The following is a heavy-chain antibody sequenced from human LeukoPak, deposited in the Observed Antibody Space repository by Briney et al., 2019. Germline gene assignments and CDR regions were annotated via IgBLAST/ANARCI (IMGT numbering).Heavy chain of an antibody. CDR2: IYTSGST. V-gene: IGHV4-59*10. Sequence: SETLSLTCAVYGGSFSGYYWSWIRQPAGKGLEWIGRIYTSGSTNYNPSLKSRVTMSVDTSKNQFSLKLSSVTAADTAVYYCARVGRTGSGSYYSYFDYWGQGTLVTVSS. J-gene: IGHJ4*02. D-gene: IGHD3-10*01. CDR1: GGSFSGYY. CDR3: ARVGRTGSGSYYSYFDY.